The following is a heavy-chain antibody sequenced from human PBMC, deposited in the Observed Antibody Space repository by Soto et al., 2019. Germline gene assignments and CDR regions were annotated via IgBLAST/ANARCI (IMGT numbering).Heavy chain of an antibody. D-gene: IGHD3-9*01. CDR2: ISGSGGST. V-gene: IGHV3-23*01. CDR3: AKGRYDILTGYCLDY. CDR1: GFTFSSYA. J-gene: IGHJ4*02. Sequence: GGSLRLSCAASGFTFSSYAMSWVRQAPGKGLEWVSAISGSGGSTYYAETVKGRFTISRDNSKNTLYLKIKSQRAEDTAVYYCAKGRYDILTGYCLDYWGQGTLVTVSS.